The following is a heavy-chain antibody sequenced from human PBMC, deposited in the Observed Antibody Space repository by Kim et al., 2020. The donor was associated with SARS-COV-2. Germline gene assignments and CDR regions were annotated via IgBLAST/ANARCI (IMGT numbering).Heavy chain of an antibody. J-gene: IGHJ4*02. Sequence: GGSLRLSCAASGFTFSSYEMNWVRQAPGKGLEWVSYISGGGETTFYADSVKGRFTISRDNTKNSLYVQVNILRADDAAVYYCVRARNQLLTDWGQGTLVTVSS. CDR1: GFTFSSYE. D-gene: IGHD2-8*01. CDR2: ISGGGETT. CDR3: VRARNQLLTD. V-gene: IGHV3-48*03.